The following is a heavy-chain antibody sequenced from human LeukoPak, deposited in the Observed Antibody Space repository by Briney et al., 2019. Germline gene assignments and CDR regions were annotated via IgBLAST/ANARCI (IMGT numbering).Heavy chain of an antibody. D-gene: IGHD1-14*01. CDR2: ISSSSSYI. CDR1: GFTFSSYS. V-gene: IGHV3-21*01. Sequence: NPGGSLRLSCAASGFTFSSYSTNWVRQAPGKGLEWVSSISSSSSYIYYADSVKGRFTISRDNAKNSLYLQMNSLRAEDTAVYYCARPRSGTYWYFDLWGRGTLVTVSS. CDR3: ARPRSGTYWYFDL. J-gene: IGHJ2*01.